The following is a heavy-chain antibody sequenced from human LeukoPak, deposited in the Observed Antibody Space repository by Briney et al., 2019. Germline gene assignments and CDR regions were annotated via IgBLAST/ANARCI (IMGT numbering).Heavy chain of an antibody. D-gene: IGHD3-10*01. CDR1: GFNFNNYD. CDR2: IKHDGSEK. J-gene: IGHJ4*02. CDR3: AQRGPSLGGKRFRPFDY. Sequence: PGGSLRLSCVASGFNFNNYDLHWVRQAPGKGLEWVANIKHDGSEKYYVDSVKGRFTISRDNAKNSLYLLMNNLRAEDTAVYYCAQRGPSLGGKRFRPFDYWGQGTLVTVSS. V-gene: IGHV3-7*01.